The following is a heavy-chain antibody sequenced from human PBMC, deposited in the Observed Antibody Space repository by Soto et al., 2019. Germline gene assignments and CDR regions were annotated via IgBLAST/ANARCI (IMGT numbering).Heavy chain of an antibody. D-gene: IGHD3-9*01. Sequence: GSPRLSCAASGFTFSSYAMHWVRQAPGKGLEWVAVISYDGSNKYYADSVKGRFTISRDNSKNTLYLQMNSLRAEDTAVYYCASEFEWEVRYFDWLLSYWGQGTLVTVSS. V-gene: IGHV3-30-3*01. CDR2: ISYDGSNK. CDR3: ASEFEWEVRYFDWLLSY. CDR1: GFTFSSYA. J-gene: IGHJ4*02.